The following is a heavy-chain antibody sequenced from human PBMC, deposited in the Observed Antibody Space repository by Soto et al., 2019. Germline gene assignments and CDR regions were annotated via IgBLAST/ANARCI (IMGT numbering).Heavy chain of an antibody. J-gene: IGHJ6*02. CDR3: ARCRTSCYMGHYYYYYGMDV. CDR1: GGSFSSYA. V-gene: IGHV1-69*01. Sequence: QVQLEQSGAEVKKPGSSLKVSCKASGGSFSSYAISWVRQAPGQGLEWMGGIIPMFGTANYAQKFQGRVTITADESTSTAYMELSSLRSEDTAVYYCARCRTSCYMGHYYYYYGMDVWGQGTTVTVSS. CDR2: IIPMFGTA. D-gene: IGHD2-2*02.